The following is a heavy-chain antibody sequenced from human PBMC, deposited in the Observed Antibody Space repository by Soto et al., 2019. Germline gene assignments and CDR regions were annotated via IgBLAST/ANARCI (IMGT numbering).Heavy chain of an antibody. Sequence: SETLSLTCAVSGCSISSSNWWSWVRQPPGKGLEWIGEIYHSGSTNYNPSLKSRVTISVDKSKNQFSLKLSSVTAADTAVYYCARAGRWELLNYLDYWGQGTLVTVSS. V-gene: IGHV4-4*02. J-gene: IGHJ4*02. CDR1: GCSISSSNW. CDR3: ARAGRWELLNYLDY. CDR2: IYHSGST. D-gene: IGHD1-26*01.